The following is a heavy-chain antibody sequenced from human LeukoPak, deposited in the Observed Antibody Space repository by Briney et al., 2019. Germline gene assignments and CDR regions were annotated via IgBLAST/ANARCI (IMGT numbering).Heavy chain of an antibody. Sequence: ASVKVSCKASGGTFSSYAISWVRQAPGQGLEWMGCINPNSGGTNYAQKFQGRVTMTRDTSISTAYMELSRLRSDDTAVYYCARPLYDYWSGYLYYWGQGTLVTVSS. V-gene: IGHV1-2*02. CDR1: GGTFSSYA. CDR3: ARPLYDYWSGYLYY. D-gene: IGHD3-3*01. J-gene: IGHJ4*02. CDR2: INPNSGGT.